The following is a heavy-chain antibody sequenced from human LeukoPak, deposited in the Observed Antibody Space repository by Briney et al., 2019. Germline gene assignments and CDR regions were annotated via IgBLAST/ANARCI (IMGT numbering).Heavy chain of an antibody. V-gene: IGHV6-1*01. CDR1: GDSVSSNSAA. CDR3: ARHGWGSAGWFDP. D-gene: IGHD7-27*01. CDR2: TYYRSKWFD. Sequence: SQTLSLTCAISGDSVSSNSAAWNWLRQSPSRGLEWLGRTYYRSKWFDDYAVSVKSRITINPDTSKSQFSLQLNSVTPEDTAVYYCARHGWGSAGWFDPWGQGTLSPSPQ. J-gene: IGHJ5*02.